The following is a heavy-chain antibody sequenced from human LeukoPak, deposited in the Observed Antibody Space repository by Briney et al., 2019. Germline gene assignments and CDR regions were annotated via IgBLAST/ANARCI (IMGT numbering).Heavy chain of an antibody. V-gene: IGHV4-39*01. D-gene: IGHD3-10*01. Sequence: PSETLSLTCTVSGGSISSSIYYWGWIRQPPGKGLEWIGTIYYSGSTYYNPSLKSRVTISVDTSKNQFSLKLSSVTAADTAVYYCARLPYYYGSGSRRGVKPYYFDYWGQGTLVTVSS. CDR1: GGSISSSIYY. CDR3: ARLPYYYGSGSRRGVKPYYFDY. CDR2: IYYSGST. J-gene: IGHJ4*02.